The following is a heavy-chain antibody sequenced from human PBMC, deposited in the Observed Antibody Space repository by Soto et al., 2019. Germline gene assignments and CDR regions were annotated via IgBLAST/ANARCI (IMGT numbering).Heavy chain of an antibody. CDR1: GFTFGSYW. Sequence: GGSLRLSCVASGFTFGSYWMSWVRQAPGGGLEWVANIKQDGTEIHYVESVKGRFTIFRDNAKKSLYLQMNSLRAEDTAVYFCASYSGSYFPVGHDRWGQGTLVTVSS. D-gene: IGHD1-26*01. J-gene: IGHJ5*02. CDR2: IKQDGTEI. V-gene: IGHV3-7*01. CDR3: ASYSGSYFPVGHDR.